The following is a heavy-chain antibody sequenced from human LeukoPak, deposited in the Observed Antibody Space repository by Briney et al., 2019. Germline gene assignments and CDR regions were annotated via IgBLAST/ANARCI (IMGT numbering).Heavy chain of an antibody. CDR3: ARDKIEGPTKLDY. D-gene: IGHD1-1*01. Sequence: GGSLRLSCAASGFTFSSYWMSWVRQPPGKGLQGVANIKQDESKNYYVDSVKGRFTISRDNAKNSLYLQMNSLRAEDTAVYYCARDKIEGPTKLDYWGQGILVTVSS. CDR1: GFTFSSYW. V-gene: IGHV3-7*01. J-gene: IGHJ4*02. CDR2: IKQDESKN.